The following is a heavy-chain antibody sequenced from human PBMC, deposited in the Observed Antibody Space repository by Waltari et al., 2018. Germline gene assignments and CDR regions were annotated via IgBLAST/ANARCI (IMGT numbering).Heavy chain of an antibody. D-gene: IGHD3-22*01. Sequence: EVQLVESGGGLVQPGGSLRLSCAASGFTFSSYWMSWVRQAPGQGLEWVANIKQDGSEKYYVDSGKGRFTISRDNAKNSLYLQMNSLRAEDTAVYYCASGESDYYDSSGYYYDYWGQGTLVTVSS. CDR2: IKQDGSEK. V-gene: IGHV3-7*03. CDR1: GFTFSSYW. CDR3: ASGESDYYDSSGYYYDY. J-gene: IGHJ4*02.